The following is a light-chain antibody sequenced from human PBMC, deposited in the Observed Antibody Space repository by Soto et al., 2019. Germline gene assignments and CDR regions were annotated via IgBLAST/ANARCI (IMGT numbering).Light chain of an antibody. CDR2: GAS. CDR3: QQYRSWPRT. CDR1: QSVDIS. J-gene: IGKJ1*01. V-gene: IGKV3-15*01. Sequence: IVLTQSPATLSVSPGERVILSCRASQSVDISLAWYQQKPGQAPRLLIYGASTRATDMPGTFSGRGSGTEFTLTITSLRPQDFGVYYCQQYRSWPRTFGHVTKVEIX.